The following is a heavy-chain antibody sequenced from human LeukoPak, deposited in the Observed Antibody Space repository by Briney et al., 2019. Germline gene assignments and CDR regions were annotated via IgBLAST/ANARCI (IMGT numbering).Heavy chain of an antibody. Sequence: PGGSLRLSCAASKFTVSSKYMSWVRQAPGKGLEWVSVIYSGGSTHYADSVKGRFTISGDNSKNTLYLQMNSLRAEDTAVYYCASLYYGGNNFDYWGQGTLVTVSS. CDR3: ASLYYGGNNFDY. J-gene: IGHJ4*02. CDR1: KFTVSSKY. CDR2: IYSGGST. V-gene: IGHV3-66*01. D-gene: IGHD4-23*01.